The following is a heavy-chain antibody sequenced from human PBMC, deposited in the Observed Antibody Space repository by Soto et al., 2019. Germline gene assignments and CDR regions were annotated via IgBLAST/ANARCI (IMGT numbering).Heavy chain of an antibody. CDR2: INAGNGNT. J-gene: IGHJ4*02. D-gene: IGHD3-3*01. CDR3: AREYFWSGYYAFDY. V-gene: IGHV1-3*01. Sequence: GASVKVSCKASGYTFTSYAMHWVRQAPGQRLEWMGWINAGNGNTKYSQKFQGRVTITRDTSASTAYMELSSLRSEDTAVYYCAREYFWSGYYAFDYWGQGTLVTVSS. CDR1: GYTFTSYA.